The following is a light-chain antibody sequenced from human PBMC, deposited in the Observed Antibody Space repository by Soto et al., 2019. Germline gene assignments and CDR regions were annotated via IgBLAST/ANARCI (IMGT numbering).Light chain of an antibody. V-gene: IGKV1-33*01. CDR2: DAS. CDR3: QRYNNPPLI. CDR1: QDISNY. J-gene: IGKJ4*01. Sequence: DIQMTQSPSSLSASVGDRVTITCQASQDISNYLNWYQQKPGKAPKLLIYDASDLETGVRSRFSGSGSGTVFTFTISRLQLKDIPKYYCQRYNNPPLIFGGGTKVNIK.